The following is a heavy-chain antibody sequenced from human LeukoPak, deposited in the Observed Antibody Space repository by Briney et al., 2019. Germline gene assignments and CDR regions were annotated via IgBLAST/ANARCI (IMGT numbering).Heavy chain of an antibody. Sequence: TGGSLRLSCAASGFTFSSYGMHWVRQAPGKGLEWVAVISYDGSNKYYADSVKGRFTISRDNSKNTLYLQMNSLRAEDTAVYYCAKGRGCIDYWGQGTLVTVSS. CDR1: GFTFSSYG. V-gene: IGHV3-30*18. J-gene: IGHJ4*02. D-gene: IGHD5-24*01. CDR3: AKGRGCIDY. CDR2: ISYDGSNK.